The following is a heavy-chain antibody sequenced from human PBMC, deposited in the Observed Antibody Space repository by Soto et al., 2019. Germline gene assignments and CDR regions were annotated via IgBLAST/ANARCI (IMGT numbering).Heavy chain of an antibody. Sequence: SETLSLTCTVSGGSISSYYWSWIRQPPGKGLEWIGYIYYSGSTNYNPSLKSRVTISVDTSKNQFSLKLSSVTAADTAVYYCARWLRRFDAFDIWGQGTMVTVSS. J-gene: IGHJ3*02. D-gene: IGHD5-12*01. CDR3: ARWLRRFDAFDI. V-gene: IGHV4-59*08. CDR1: GGSISSYY. CDR2: IYYSGST.